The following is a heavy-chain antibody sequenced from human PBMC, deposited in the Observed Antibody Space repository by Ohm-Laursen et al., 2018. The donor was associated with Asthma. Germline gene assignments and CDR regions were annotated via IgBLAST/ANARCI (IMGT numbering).Heavy chain of an antibody. V-gene: IGHV4-39*01. CDR1: GGSISSSSYY. CDR2: IYNSGST. Sequence: SETLSLTCTVSGGSISSSSYYWGWIRQPPGKGLEWIGTIYNSGSTYYNPSLKSRVTISVATSKNQFSLKLSSVTAADTAVYYCASNYYGSGSYNYWGQGTLVTVSS. D-gene: IGHD3-10*01. J-gene: IGHJ4*02. CDR3: ASNYYGSGSYNY.